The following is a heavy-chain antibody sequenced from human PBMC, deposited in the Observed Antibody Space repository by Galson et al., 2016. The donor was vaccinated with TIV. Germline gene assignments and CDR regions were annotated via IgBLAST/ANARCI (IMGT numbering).Heavy chain of an antibody. V-gene: IGHV3-7*01. CDR1: GFTFNNYW. D-gene: IGHD2-2*01. CDR3: ARDHSYQSFDY. J-gene: IGHJ4*02. Sequence: AVSGFTFNNYWMSWARQAPGKGLEWVANIKEDGSTIYYVDSVEGRFTISRDNAKNSLYLQMNSLRAEDTAMYYCARDHSYQSFDYWGQGTLVTVSS. CDR2: IKEDGSTI.